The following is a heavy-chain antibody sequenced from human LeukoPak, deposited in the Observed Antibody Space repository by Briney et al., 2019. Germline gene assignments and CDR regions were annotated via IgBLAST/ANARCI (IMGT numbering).Heavy chain of an antibody. J-gene: IGHJ6*02. Sequence: SETLSLTCTVSGVSISSYYWSWIRQAPGKGLEWIAIIYYSGSTNYNPSLKSRVTISVDTSRNQFSLKLSSVTAADTAVYYCARGSSTVTTASYYYGMDVWGQETTVTVSS. D-gene: IGHD4-11*01. CDR2: IYYSGST. CDR3: ARGSSTVTTASYYYGMDV. V-gene: IGHV4-59*01. CDR1: GVSISSYY.